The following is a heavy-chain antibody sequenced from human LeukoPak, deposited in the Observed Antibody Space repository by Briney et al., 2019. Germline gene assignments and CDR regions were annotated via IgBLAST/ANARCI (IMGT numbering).Heavy chain of an antibody. CDR2: ISGSGDNT. CDR3: AKGSYYDSSGSFYFDY. Sequence: GGSLRLSCATSGFTFSSYAMSWVRQAPGKGLEWVSGISGSGDNTYYADSVKGRFTISRDNSKNTLYVQVNSLGTEDTAAYYCAKGSYYDSSGSFYFDYWGQGTLVTVSS. J-gene: IGHJ4*02. CDR1: GFTFSSYA. V-gene: IGHV3-23*01. D-gene: IGHD3-22*01.